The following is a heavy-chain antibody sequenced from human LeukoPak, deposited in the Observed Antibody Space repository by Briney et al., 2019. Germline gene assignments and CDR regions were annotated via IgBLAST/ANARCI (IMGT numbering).Heavy chain of an antibody. CDR2: INAGNGNT. J-gene: IGHJ4*02. CDR1: GYTFTSYA. Sequence: GASVKVSCKASGYTFTSYAMHWVRQAPGQRLEWMGWINAGNGNTKYSQKFQGRVTITRDTSASTAYMELSSLRSEDTAVYYCARAPRPGYGSGSYYNLDYWGQGTLVTVSS. CDR3: ARAPRPGYGSGSYYNLDY. V-gene: IGHV1-3*01. D-gene: IGHD3-10*01.